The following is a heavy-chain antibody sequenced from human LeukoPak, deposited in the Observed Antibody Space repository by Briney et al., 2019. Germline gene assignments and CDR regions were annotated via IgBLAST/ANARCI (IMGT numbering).Heavy chain of an antibody. J-gene: IGHJ4*02. CDR3: AKRPYYYDSSGYYQDFDS. CDR2: IGGSVDSTYCADST. CDR1: GFTFGDYA. V-gene: IGHV3-23*01. Sequence: GGSLRLSCTASGFTFGDYAMSWVRQAPGKGLQWVSDIGGSVDSTYCADSTYYADSVKGRFTISRDNSKNTLYLQMNSLRAEDTAVYYCAKRPYYYDSSGYYQDFDSWGQGTLVTVSS. D-gene: IGHD3-22*01.